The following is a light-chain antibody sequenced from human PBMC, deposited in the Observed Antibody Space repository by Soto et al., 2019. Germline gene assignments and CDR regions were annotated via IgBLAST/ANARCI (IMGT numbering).Light chain of an antibody. CDR3: QHLKTYPLT. V-gene: IGKV1-9*01. CDR1: QGISGY. CDR2: AAY. J-gene: IGKJ4*01. Sequence: DIQLTQSPSFLSASVGDRVTITCRASQGISGYLAWYQQKPGKAPKLLIYAAYTLHSGVPSRFSGGGSGTEFTLTISSLQPEYFATYYCQHLKTYPLTFGGGTKVEIK.